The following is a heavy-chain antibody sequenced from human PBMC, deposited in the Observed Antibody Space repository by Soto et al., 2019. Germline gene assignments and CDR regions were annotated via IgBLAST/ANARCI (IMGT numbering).Heavy chain of an antibody. V-gene: IGHV1-69*01. CDR2: IIPVFDKA. CDR3: ASLTRDWGDAFDL. Sequence: QVQLVQSGADVKKPGSSVKVSCKTSGGPFGSSAISWVRQAPAQGLEWMGEIIPVFDKANYAQNFQGRLTITADEPTGTLFMQLSSLRSEDTAVYFCASLTRDWGDAFDLWGLGTFVTVSS. CDR1: GGPFGSSA. D-gene: IGHD3-16*01. J-gene: IGHJ3*01.